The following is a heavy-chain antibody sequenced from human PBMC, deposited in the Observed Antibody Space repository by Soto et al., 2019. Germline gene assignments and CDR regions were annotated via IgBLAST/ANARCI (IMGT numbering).Heavy chain of an antibody. Sequence: GGSLRLSCAASGFIFSDYYMNWVRQPPGKGLEWISFISGTSTYINYADSVKGRFTVSRDNAKNSLYLQMNSLTDDDTAVYYCARGIATGQLDPWGQGTLVTVSS. V-gene: IGHV3-11*06. J-gene: IGHJ5*02. CDR3: ARGIATGQLDP. D-gene: IGHD2-15*01. CDR1: GFIFSDYY. CDR2: ISGTSTYI.